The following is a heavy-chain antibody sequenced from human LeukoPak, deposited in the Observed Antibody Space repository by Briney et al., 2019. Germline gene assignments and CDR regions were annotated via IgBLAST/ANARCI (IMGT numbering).Heavy chain of an antibody. CDR1: EYTFTGTG. CDR2: IIPIFGAA. CDR3: ARDKGEDNMYYDFWSGYGAFDI. D-gene: IGHD3-3*01. Sequence: GASVKVSCKASEYTFTGTGISWVRQAPGQGLEWMGGIIPIFGAANYAQKFQDRVTITADESTNTAYMELSSLRSEDTAVYYCARDKGEDNMYYDFWSGYGAFDIWGQGTMVIVSS. J-gene: IGHJ3*02. V-gene: IGHV1-69*13.